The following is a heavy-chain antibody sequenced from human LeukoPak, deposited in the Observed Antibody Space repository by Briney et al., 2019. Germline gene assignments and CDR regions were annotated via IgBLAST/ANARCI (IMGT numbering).Heavy chain of an antibody. CDR2: IYSGGST. D-gene: IGHD6-19*01. CDR1: GFTVSSNY. Sequence: GGSLRLSCAASGFTVSSNYMSWVRQAPGKGLEWVSDIYSGGSTYYADSAKDRFTISSDNYKNTLYHQMNSLSAEDTAVYYCARVLAVAHDYWGQGTLVTVSS. V-gene: IGHV3-53*01. J-gene: IGHJ4*02. CDR3: ARVLAVAHDY.